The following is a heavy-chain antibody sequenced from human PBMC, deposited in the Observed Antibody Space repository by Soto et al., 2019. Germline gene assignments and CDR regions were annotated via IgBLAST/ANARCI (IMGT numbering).Heavy chain of an antibody. Sequence: ASVKVSCKASGYTFTSYYIHWVRQAPGQELEWMGIINPSGGSTSYAQKFQGRVTMTRDRSTSTVYMEVSGLRSEDTAVYYCARAQELLTVYYNYYQIDVWGKETTLTV. V-gene: IGHV1-46*03. CDR3: ARAQELLTVYYNYYQIDV. J-gene: IGHJ6*03. CDR2: INPSGGST. CDR1: GYTFTSYY. D-gene: IGHD1-7*01.